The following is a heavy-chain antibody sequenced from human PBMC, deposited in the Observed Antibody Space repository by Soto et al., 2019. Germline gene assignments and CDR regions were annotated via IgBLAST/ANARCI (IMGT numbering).Heavy chain of an antibody. D-gene: IGHD2-2*01. CDR2: MNPNSGNT. V-gene: IGHV1-8*01. CDR3: AREGLVLVPTTVNSDYYYYAMDV. Sequence: GASVKVSCKASGYTFTSYDINWVRQATGQGLEWMGWMNPNSGNTVYAQKFQGRVTMTRNTSVSTAYMELSSLRSEDTAVYYCAREGLVLVPTTVNSDYYYYAMDVWGPGTTVTLSS. CDR1: GYTFTSYD. J-gene: IGHJ6*01.